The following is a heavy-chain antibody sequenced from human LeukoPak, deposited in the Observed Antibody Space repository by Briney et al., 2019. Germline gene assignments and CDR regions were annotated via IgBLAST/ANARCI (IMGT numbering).Heavy chain of an antibody. J-gene: IGHJ5*02. D-gene: IGHD3-10*01. CDR1: GYSFTSYW. CDR2: IDPSDSYS. V-gene: IGHV5-10-1*01. CDR3: ARLGGSGSYYRSEDWFDP. Sequence: GESLRISCKGSGYSFTSYWISWVRQMPGKGLEWMGRIDPSDSYSNYSPSFQGHVTISADKSISTAYLQWSSLKASDTAMYYCARLGGSGSYYRSEDWFDPWGQGTLVTVSS.